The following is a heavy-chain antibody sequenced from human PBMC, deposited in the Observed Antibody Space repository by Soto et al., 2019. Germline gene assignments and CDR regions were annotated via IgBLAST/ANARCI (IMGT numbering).Heavy chain of an antibody. CDR1: GCTFSSYA. CDR2: IIPIFGTA. D-gene: IGHD6-6*01. Sequence: SVKVSCKASGCTFSSYAISWVRQAPGQGLEWMGGIIPIFGTANYAQKFQGRVTITADESTSTAYMELSSLRSEDTAVYYCARGGIAARPTYYGMDVWGQGTTVTVSS. V-gene: IGHV1-69*13. CDR3: ARGGIAARPTYYGMDV. J-gene: IGHJ6*02.